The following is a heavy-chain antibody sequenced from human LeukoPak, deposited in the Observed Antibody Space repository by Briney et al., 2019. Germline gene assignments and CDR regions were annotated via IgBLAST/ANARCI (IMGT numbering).Heavy chain of an antibody. Sequence: PSETLSLTCIVSGGSISSYYWSWIRQPAGKGLEWIGRIYTSGSTNYNPSLKSRVTMSVDTSKNQFSLKLSSVTAADTAVYYCARDGQYQLLSHAFDIWGQGTMVTVSS. CDR1: GGSISSYY. CDR3: ARDGQYQLLSHAFDI. J-gene: IGHJ3*02. D-gene: IGHD2-2*01. CDR2: IYTSGST. V-gene: IGHV4-4*07.